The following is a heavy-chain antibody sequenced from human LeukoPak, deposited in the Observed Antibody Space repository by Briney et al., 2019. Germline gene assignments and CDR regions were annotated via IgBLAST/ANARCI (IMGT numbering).Heavy chain of an antibody. D-gene: IGHD3-10*01. V-gene: IGHV4-34*01. J-gene: IGHJ5*02. CDR1: GGSFSGCY. Sequence: PSETLSLTCAVYGGSFSGCYWSWIRQPPGKGLEWIGEINHSGSTNYNPSLKSRVTISVDTSKTQFSLKLSSVTAADTAVYYCARAPYYYGSGSYYKGWFDPWGQGTLVTVSS. CDR2: INHSGST. CDR3: ARAPYYYGSGSYYKGWFDP.